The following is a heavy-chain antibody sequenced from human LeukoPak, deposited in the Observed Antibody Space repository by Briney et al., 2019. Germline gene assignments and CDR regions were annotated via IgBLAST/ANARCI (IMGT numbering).Heavy chain of an antibody. J-gene: IGHJ2*01. V-gene: IGHV4-39*01. D-gene: IGHD3-22*01. Sequence: SETLSLTCTVSGGSISSSSYYWGWIRQPPGKGLEWIGSIYYSRSTYYNPSLKSRVTISVDTSKNQFSLKLSSVTAADTAVYYCARRKDYYDSSGYWYFDLWGRGTLVTVSS. CDR3: ARRKDYYDSSGYWYFDL. CDR2: IYYSRST. CDR1: GGSISSSSYY.